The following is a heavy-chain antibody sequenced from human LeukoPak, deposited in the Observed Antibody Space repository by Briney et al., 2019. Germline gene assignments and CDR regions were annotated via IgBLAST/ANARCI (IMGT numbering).Heavy chain of an antibody. CDR1: GFTFSSYA. J-gene: IGHJ5*02. CDR2: ISYDGSNK. Sequence: GRSLRLSCAASGFTFSSYAMHWVRQAPGKGLEWVAVISYDGSNKYYADSVKGRFTISRDNSKNTLYLQMNSLRAEDTAVYYCAKDSGFMFDPWGQGTLVTVSS. D-gene: IGHD3-10*01. CDR3: AKDSGFMFDP. V-gene: IGHV3-30*04.